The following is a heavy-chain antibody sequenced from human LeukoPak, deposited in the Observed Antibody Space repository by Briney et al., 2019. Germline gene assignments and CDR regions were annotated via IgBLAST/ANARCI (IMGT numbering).Heavy chain of an antibody. D-gene: IGHD3-9*01. V-gene: IGHV3-21*04. J-gene: IGHJ4*02. CDR2: ISTSSSYI. CDR3: ARASDILTGSLDY. CDR1: GFTFNRYN. Sequence: GGSLRLSCAASGFTFNRYNMNWVRQAPGKGVEWVSSISTSSSYIYYADSVRGRFTISRDNAKNSLYLQMNSLRAEDTAVYYCARASDILTGSLDYRGQGTLVTVSS.